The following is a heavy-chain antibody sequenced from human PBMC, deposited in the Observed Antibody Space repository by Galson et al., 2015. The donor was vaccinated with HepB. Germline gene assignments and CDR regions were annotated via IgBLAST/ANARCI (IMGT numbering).Heavy chain of an antibody. CDR3: ASEILRLRSRRFDYFDY. D-gene: IGHD4-17*01. V-gene: IGHV1-69*13. J-gene: IGHJ4*02. Sequence: SVKVSCRASGGTFSSYAISWVRQAPGQGLEWMGGIIPIFGTANYAQKFQGRVTITADESTSTAYMELSSLRSEDTAVYYCASEILRLRSRRFDYFDYWGQGTLVPVSS. CDR2: IIPIFGTA. CDR1: GGTFSSYA.